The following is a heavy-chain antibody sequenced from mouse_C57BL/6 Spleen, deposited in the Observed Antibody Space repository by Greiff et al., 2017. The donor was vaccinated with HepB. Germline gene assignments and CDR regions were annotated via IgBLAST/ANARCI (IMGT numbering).Heavy chain of an antibody. J-gene: IGHJ2*01. CDR3: ARGAYYYGSSLYYFDY. Sequence: QVQLQQPGAELVMPGASVKLSCKASGYTFTSYWMHWVKQRPGQGLEWIGEIDPSDSYTNYNQKFKGKSTLTVDKSSSTAYMQLSSLTSEDSAVYYCARGAYYYGSSLYYFDYWGQGTTLTVSS. CDR2: IDPSDSYT. D-gene: IGHD1-1*01. CDR1: GYTFTSYW. V-gene: IGHV1-69*01.